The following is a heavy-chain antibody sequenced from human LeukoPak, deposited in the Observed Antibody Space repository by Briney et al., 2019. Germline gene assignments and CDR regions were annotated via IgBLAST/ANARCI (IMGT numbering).Heavy chain of an antibody. V-gene: IGHV3-23*01. CDR2: ISGSGGST. D-gene: IGHD3-10*01. CDR1: GLTFSSYA. Sequence: GGSLRLSCAASGLTFSSYAMSWVRQAPGKGPEWVSAISGSGGSTYYADSVKGRCTISRDNSKNTLYLQMNSLRAEDTAVYYCAKDSRRGYYYGSGSSLPLDYWGQGTLVTVSS. CDR3: AKDSRRGYYYGSGSSLPLDY. J-gene: IGHJ4*02.